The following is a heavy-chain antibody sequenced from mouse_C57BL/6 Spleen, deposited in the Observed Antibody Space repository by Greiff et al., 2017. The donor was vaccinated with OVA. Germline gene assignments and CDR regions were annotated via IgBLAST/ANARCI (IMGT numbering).Heavy chain of an antibody. CDR1: GYAFSSSW. V-gene: IGHV1-82*01. CDR2: IYPGDGDT. D-gene: IGHD1-1*01. J-gene: IGHJ2*01. Sequence: VMLVESGPELVKPGASVKISCKASGYAFSSSWMNWVKQRPGKGLEWIGRIYPGDGDTNYNGKFKGKATLTADKSSSTAYMQLSSLTSEDSAVYFCARSGSLYYGSSYPYYFDYWGQGTTLTVSS. CDR3: ARSGSLYYGSSYPYYFDY.